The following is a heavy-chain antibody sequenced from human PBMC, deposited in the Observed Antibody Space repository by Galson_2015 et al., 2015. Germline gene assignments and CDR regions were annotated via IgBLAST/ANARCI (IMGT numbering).Heavy chain of an antibody. Sequence: SVKVSCKASGYTFTSYDISWVRQAPGQGLEWMGGIIPIFGTANYAQKFQGRVTITADESTSTAYMELSSLGSEDTAVYYCARGGGPPNIVVAPAAASVSWFVPSGQGTLVTVSS. J-gene: IGHJ5*02. D-gene: IGHD2-2*01. CDR2: IIPIFGTA. CDR1: GYTFTSYD. CDR3: ARGGGPPNIVVAPAAASVSWFVP. V-gene: IGHV1-69*13.